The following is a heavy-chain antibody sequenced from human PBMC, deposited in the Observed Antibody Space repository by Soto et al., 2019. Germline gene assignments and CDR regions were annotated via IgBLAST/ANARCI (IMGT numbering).Heavy chain of an antibody. J-gene: IGHJ3*02. CDR1: GFTFSSHS. V-gene: IGHV3-21*01. CDR2: ISSGSSYI. Sequence: PGGSLRLSCAASGFTFSSHSMNWVRQAPGKGLEWVSSISSGSSYIYYADSVKGRFTISRDNAKNSLYLQMNSLRAEDTAVYYCASEVYCGGDCYSRDAFDIWGQGIMVTVS. CDR3: ASEVYCGGDCYSRDAFDI. D-gene: IGHD2-21*02.